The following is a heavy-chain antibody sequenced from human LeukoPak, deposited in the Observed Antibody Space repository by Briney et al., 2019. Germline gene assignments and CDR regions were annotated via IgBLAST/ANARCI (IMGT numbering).Heavy chain of an antibody. D-gene: IGHD4-23*01. CDR1: GGSISSYY. V-gene: IGHV4-59*01. CDR3: ARAPYGGNSAFDY. CDR2: IYYSGST. Sequence: SETLSLTCTVSGGSISSYYWSWIRQPPGKGLEWIGYIYYSGSTNYNPSLKSRVTISVDTSKNQFSLKLSSVTAADTAVYYCARAPYGGNSAFDYWGQGTLVTVSS. J-gene: IGHJ4*02.